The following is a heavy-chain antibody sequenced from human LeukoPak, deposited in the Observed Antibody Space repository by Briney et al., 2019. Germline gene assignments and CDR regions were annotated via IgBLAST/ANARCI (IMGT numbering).Heavy chain of an antibody. D-gene: IGHD5-24*01. J-gene: IGHJ3*02. CDR1: GFTFSNYG. V-gene: IGHV3-33*01. CDR2: IWYDGRNK. Sequence: PGGSLRLSCAASGFTFSNYGMHWVRQAPGKGLEWVAVIWYDGRNKYYSDSVKGRFTISRDNSKNTLYVQMISLRAEDMAVYYCARDLEMATIMDAFDIWGQGTMVAVSS. CDR3: ARDLEMATIMDAFDI.